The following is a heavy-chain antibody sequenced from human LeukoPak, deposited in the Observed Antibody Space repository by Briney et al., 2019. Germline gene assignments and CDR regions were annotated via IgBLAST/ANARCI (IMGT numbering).Heavy chain of an antibody. J-gene: IGHJ4*02. D-gene: IGHD1-26*01. V-gene: IGHV1-18*01. Sequence: GASVKVSCKASGYTFTSYGISWVRQAPGQGLEWMGWISAYNGNTNYAQKLQGRVTMTTDTSTSTVYMELRSLRSDDTAVYYCARVLTRWAVGATVMGYWGQGTLVTVSS. CDR3: ARVLTRWAVGATVMGY. CDR2: ISAYNGNT. CDR1: GYTFTSYG.